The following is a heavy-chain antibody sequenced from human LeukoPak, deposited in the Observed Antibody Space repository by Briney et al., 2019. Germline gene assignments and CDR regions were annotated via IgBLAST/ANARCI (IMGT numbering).Heavy chain of an antibody. CDR2: ISSSSSYI. Sequence: GGSLRLSCAASGFTFSSYSMNWVRQAPGKGLEWVSSISSSSSYIYYADSVKGRFTISRDNSKNTLYLQMNSLRAEDTAVYYCAKSPITIFGVANYYFDYWGQGTLVTVSS. CDR1: GFTFSSYS. CDR3: AKSPITIFGVANYYFDY. D-gene: IGHD3-3*01. V-gene: IGHV3-21*04. J-gene: IGHJ4*02.